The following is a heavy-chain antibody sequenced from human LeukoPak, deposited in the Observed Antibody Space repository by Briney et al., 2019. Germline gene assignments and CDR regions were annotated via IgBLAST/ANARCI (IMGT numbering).Heavy chain of an antibody. CDR3: ARDVLVPGGYSSSWYDP. J-gene: IGHJ5*02. D-gene: IGHD6-13*01. Sequence: GASVKVSCKASGYTFTDYYINWVRQAPGQGLEWMGWINPNSGGTNYAQKFQGRVTMTRDTPIRTAYMELSRLRSDDTAVYYCARDVLVPGGYSSSWYDPWGQGTLVTVSS. CDR1: GYTFTDYY. V-gene: IGHV1-2*02. CDR2: INPNSGGT.